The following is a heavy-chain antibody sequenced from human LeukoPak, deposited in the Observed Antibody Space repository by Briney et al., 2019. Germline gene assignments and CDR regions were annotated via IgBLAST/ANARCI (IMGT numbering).Heavy chain of an antibody. CDR3: ARDYCSSTSCYSPGMDV. J-gene: IGHJ6*02. V-gene: IGHV3-48*03. CDR1: GFTFSSYE. CDR2: ISSSGSTI. D-gene: IGHD2-2*02. Sequence: GGSLRVSCAASGFTFSSYEMNWVRQAPGKGLEWVSYISSSGSTIYYADSVKGRFTISRDNAKNSLYLQMNSLRAEDTAVYYCARDYCSSTSCYSPGMDVWGQGTTVTVSS.